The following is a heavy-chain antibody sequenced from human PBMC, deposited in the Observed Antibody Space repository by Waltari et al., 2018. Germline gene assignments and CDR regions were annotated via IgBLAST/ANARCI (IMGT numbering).Heavy chain of an antibody. CDR2: VSYDGINK. D-gene: IGHD3-22*01. CDR1: GFSFSKHG. J-gene: IGHJ5*02. CDR3: AKGADSSGYYSNWFDP. V-gene: IGHV3-30*02. Sequence: QVQLVESGGGVVQPGGSLRLSCAASGFSFSKHGVHWVGQAPGKGLEWVAFVSYDGINKHYADSGKGRFTISKDNSNNMLYLQMNSLRAEDTAVYYCAKGADSSGYYSNWFDPWGQGTLVTVSS.